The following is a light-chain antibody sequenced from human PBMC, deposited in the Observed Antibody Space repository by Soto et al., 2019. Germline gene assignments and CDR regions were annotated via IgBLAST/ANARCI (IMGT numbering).Light chain of an antibody. Sequence: DIQMTQSPSTLSASVGDRVTITCRASQSISSWLAWYQQKPGKAPKLLIYKASSLESGVASRFSGIGSGTEFNLAISSLQRGDFRTYYCQQYDSFHLSFGGGTKVEIK. CDR1: QSISSW. CDR3: QQYDSFHLS. V-gene: IGKV1-5*03. CDR2: KAS. J-gene: IGKJ4*01.